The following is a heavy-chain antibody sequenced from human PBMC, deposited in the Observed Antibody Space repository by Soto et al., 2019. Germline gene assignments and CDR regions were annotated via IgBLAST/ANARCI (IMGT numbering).Heavy chain of an antibody. CDR1: GGTFSSYA. J-gene: IGHJ3*02. CDR3: ATSIRDSSGYYFSLAPDAFDI. D-gene: IGHD3-22*01. Sequence: SVKVSCKASGGTFSSYAIIWVRQAPGQGLEWMGGIIPIFGTANYAQKFQGRVTITADESTSTAYMELSSLRSEDTAVYYCATSIRDSSGYYFSLAPDAFDIWGQGTMVTVSS. V-gene: IGHV1-69*13. CDR2: IIPIFGTA.